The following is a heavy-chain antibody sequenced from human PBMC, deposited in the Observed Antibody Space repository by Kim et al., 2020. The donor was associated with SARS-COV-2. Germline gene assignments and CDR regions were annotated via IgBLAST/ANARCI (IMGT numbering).Heavy chain of an antibody. D-gene: IGHD3-10*01. CDR3: ARITPTHWYYYGSGLPDDAFDI. Sequence: ASVKVSCKASGYTFTSYDINWVRQATGQGLEWMGWMNPNSGNTGYAQKFQGRVTMTRNTSISTAYMELSSLRSEDTAVYYCARITPTHWYYYGSGLPDDAFDIWGQGTMVTVSS. CDR1: GYTFTSYD. J-gene: IGHJ3*02. CDR2: MNPNSGNT. V-gene: IGHV1-8*01.